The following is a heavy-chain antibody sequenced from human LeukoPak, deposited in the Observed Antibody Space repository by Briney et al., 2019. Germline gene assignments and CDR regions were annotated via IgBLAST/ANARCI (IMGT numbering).Heavy chain of an antibody. J-gene: IGHJ6*02. CDR3: ASDIVVVPASPYGMDV. V-gene: IGHV3-74*01. CDR1: GFTFSTYA. CDR2: INSDGSST. Sequence: QPGGSLRLSCAASGFTFSTYAMSWVRQAPGKGLVWVSRINSDGSSTRYADSVKGRFTISRDNAKNTLYLQMNSLRAEDTAVYYCASDIVVVPASPYGMDVWGQGTTVTVSS. D-gene: IGHD2-2*01.